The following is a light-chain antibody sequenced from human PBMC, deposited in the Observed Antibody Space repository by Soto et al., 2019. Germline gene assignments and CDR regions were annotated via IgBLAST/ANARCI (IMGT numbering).Light chain of an antibody. Sequence: SLSASAGDRVTITCRASQGISSYLAWYQQKPGKAPKLLIYAASTLRSWVPSRFSGSGSGTDFTLTISSLQPEDFAAYYCQQLNDYPITFGQGTRLEI. CDR1: QGISSY. CDR2: AAS. J-gene: IGKJ5*01. CDR3: QQLNDYPIT. V-gene: IGKV1-9*01.